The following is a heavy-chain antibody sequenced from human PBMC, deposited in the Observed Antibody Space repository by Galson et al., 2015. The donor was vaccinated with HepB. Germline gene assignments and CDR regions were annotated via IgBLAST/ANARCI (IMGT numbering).Heavy chain of an antibody. CDR1: GFTVGINY. Sequence: SLRLSCAASGFTVGINYMSWVRQAPGKGLEWVSLMYSGGSTRYADSVKGRFTVSRDSSKNTLYLQMDNLRAEDTAMYYCAGYSHKEIWGPGTMVTGSS. D-gene: IGHD2-21*01. CDR2: MYSGGST. J-gene: IGHJ3*01. V-gene: IGHV3-53*01. CDR3: AGYSHKEI.